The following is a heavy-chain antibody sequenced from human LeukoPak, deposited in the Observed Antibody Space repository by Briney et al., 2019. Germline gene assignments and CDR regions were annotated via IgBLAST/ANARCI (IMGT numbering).Heavy chain of an antibody. Sequence: ASVKVSCKASGYTFTSYAMNWVRQAPGQGLEWMGWINTNTGNPTYAQGFTGRFVFSLDTSVSTTYLQISSLKAEDTAVYYCARDYWSGYSYGYFGYWGQGTLVTVSS. V-gene: IGHV7-4-1*02. D-gene: IGHD5-18*01. CDR3: ARDYWSGYSYGYFGY. CDR2: INTNTGNP. J-gene: IGHJ4*02. CDR1: GYTFTSYA.